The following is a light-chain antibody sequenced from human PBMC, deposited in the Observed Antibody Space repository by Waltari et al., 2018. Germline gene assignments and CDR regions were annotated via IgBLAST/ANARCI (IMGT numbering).Light chain of an antibody. CDR1: QGISSY. CDR2: AAS. V-gene: IGKV1-9*01. Sequence: IQLTQSPPSLSASVGDRVTITCRASQGISSYLPWAPQKPGKAPNLLIYAASSLQTGVPSRFSGSGSGTDFTLTISSLQPEDFATYYCQQLNSYPLTFGGGTKVEIK. J-gene: IGKJ4*01. CDR3: QQLNSYPLT.